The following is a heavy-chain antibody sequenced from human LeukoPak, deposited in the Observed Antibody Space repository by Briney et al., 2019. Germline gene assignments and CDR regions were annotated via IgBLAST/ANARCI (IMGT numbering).Heavy chain of an antibody. V-gene: IGHV3-7*01. CDR1: AFTFSGYW. J-gene: IGHJ4*02. D-gene: IGHD2-21*01. Sequence: PGGSLRLSCAASAFTFSGYWMSWVRQAPGKGLEWVANIKQDGSEKSYVDSVRGRFTISRDNAKNSLYLQMNSLRAEDTAVSYCARGPSYCGNNCYYYFDSWGQGTLVTVSS. CDR3: ARGPSYCGNNCYYYFDS. CDR2: IKQDGSEK.